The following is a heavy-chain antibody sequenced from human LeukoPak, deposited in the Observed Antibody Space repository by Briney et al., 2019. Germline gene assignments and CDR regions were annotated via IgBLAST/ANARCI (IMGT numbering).Heavy chain of an antibody. CDR3: AKDWSGSPGV. CDR1: GFTFSSYG. CDR2: IRYDGSNK. Sequence: GGSLRLSCAASGFTFSSYGRHWLPPAPGQGLEWVAFIRYDGSNKYYADSVKGRFTISRDNSKNTLYLQMNSLRAEDTAVYYCAKDWSGSPGVWGQGTLVTVSS. J-gene: IGHJ4*02. D-gene: IGHD3-3*01. V-gene: IGHV3-30*02.